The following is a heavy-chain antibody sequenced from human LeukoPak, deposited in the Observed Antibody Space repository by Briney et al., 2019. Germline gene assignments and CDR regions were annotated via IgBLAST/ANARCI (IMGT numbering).Heavy chain of an antibody. D-gene: IGHD3-10*01. V-gene: IGHV1-2*02. CDR2: INPNSGGT. J-gene: IGHJ5*02. CDR1: GYTFTGYY. Sequence: ASVKVSCKASGYTFTGYYMHWVRQAPGQGLEWMGWINPNSGGTNYAQKFQGRVTMTRDTSISTAYMELSRLRSDDTAGYYCARDGDGSGSYYGSVWFDPWGQGTLVTVSS. CDR3: ARDGDGSGSYYGSVWFDP.